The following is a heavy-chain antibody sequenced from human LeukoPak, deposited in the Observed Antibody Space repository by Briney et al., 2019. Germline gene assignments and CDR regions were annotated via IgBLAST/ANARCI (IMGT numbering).Heavy chain of an antibody. Sequence: SQTPALTFAISGDRVSWNSAAWNWIGPSPWRGLEWLGRTYYRSKWYNAYAVSVKSRLTIIPDTSKNQFSLQLISVTPDDTAVYYCARVVTTGTYYFDYWGQGTLVTVSS. CDR3: ARVVTTGTYYFDY. V-gene: IGHV6-1*01. CDR2: TYYRSKWYN. J-gene: IGHJ4*02. D-gene: IGHD1-1*01. CDR1: GDRVSWNSAA.